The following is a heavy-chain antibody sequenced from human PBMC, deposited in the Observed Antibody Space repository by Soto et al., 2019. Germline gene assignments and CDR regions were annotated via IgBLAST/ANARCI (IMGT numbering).Heavy chain of an antibody. Sequence: GVSLRLSWAASGFTFSSYAMSWVRQAPGKGLEWVSAISGSGGSTYYADSVKGRFTISRDNSENTLYLQMNSLRAEDTAVYYCAEDCAGVLWVDYWGKGTLVTVSS. J-gene: IGHJ4*02. V-gene: IGHV3-23*01. CDR2: ISGSGGST. CDR3: AEDCAGVLWVDY. D-gene: IGHD7-27*01. CDR1: GFTFSSYA.